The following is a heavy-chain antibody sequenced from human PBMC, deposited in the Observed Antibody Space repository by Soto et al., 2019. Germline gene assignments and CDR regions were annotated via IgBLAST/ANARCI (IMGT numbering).Heavy chain of an antibody. CDR1: GFTFSTYW. Sequence: EVQLVESGGGLVQPGGSLRLSCAASGFTFSTYWTHWVRQAPEKGLLWVSHINGDGSYTDFADSVKGRFTISRDNAKNTVYLQMQSLRVEDTAVYFCVRTWHGFDIWGPGTMVTVSS. CDR2: INGDGSYT. V-gene: IGHV3-74*01. CDR3: VRTWHGFDI. J-gene: IGHJ3*02.